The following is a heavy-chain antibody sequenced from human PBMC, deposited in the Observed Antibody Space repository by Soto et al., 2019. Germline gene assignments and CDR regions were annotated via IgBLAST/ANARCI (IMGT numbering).Heavy chain of an antibody. J-gene: IGHJ5*02. CDR3: ATLIVGDNP. D-gene: IGHD1-26*01. CDR1: GFTFSSYG. Sequence: QVQLVESGGGVVQPGRSLRLSCAASGFTFSSYGMHWVRQAPGKGLEWVAGISYDGSNKYYADSVKGRFPISRDNSKNTLYPEINSLRAEDTGVYYGATLIVGDNPWGQGTLVTVSS. CDR2: ISYDGSNK. V-gene: IGHV3-30*03.